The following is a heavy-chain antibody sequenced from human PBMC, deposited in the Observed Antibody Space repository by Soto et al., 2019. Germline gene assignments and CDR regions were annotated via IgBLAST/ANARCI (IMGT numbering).Heavy chain of an antibody. V-gene: IGHV3-23*01. D-gene: IGHD3-16*02. J-gene: IGHJ2*01. Sequence: EVQLLESGGGLVQPGGSLRLSCAASGFTFSSYAMSWVRQAPGKGLEWVSAISGSGGSTYYADSVKGRFTISRDNSKNPRDLQMKSLRAEDTDVNYCANDPLRLGELSLYRRLVRYFDLWGRGTLVTVSS. CDR3: ANDPLRLGELSLYRRLVRYFDL. CDR2: ISGSGGST. CDR1: GFTFSSYA.